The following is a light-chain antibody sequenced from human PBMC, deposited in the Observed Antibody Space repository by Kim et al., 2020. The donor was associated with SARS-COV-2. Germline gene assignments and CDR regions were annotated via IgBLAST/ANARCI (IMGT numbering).Light chain of an antibody. Sequence: NFMLTQPHSVSESPGKTVTISCTRSSGSIASNYVQWYQQRPGSAPTTVIYADNQRPPGVPDRFSGSIDSSSNSASLTISGLKTEDEADYYCQSYDSSNQGVFGGGTKLTVL. CDR3: QSYDSSNQGV. CDR2: ADN. CDR1: SGSIASNY. J-gene: IGLJ3*02. V-gene: IGLV6-57*04.